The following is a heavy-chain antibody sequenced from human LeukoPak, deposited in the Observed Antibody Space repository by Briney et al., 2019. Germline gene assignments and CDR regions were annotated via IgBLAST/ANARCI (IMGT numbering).Heavy chain of an antibody. V-gene: IGHV1-69*13. CDR1: GGTFSSYA. J-gene: IGHJ4*02. Sequence: WASVKVSCKASGGTFSSYAISWVRQAPGQGLEWMGGIIPIFGTANYAQKFQGRVTITADESTSTAYMELSSLRSEDTAVYYCARSRPSRDGYNYGTSFDYWGQGTLVTVSS. CDR2: IIPIFGTA. D-gene: IGHD5-24*01. CDR3: ARSRPSRDGYNYGTSFDY.